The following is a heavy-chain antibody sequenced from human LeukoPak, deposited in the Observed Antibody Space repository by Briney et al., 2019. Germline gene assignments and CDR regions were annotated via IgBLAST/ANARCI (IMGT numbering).Heavy chain of an antibody. CDR3: ASGPTSGKIVVPAAL. V-gene: IGHV1-2*02. CDR1: GYTFTGYY. Sequence: GASVTVSCKASGYTFTGYYMHWVRQAPGQGLEWMGWINPNSGGTNYAQKFQGRVTMTRDTSISTAYMELSRLRPDDTAVYYCASGPTSGKIVVPAALWGQGTLVTVSS. CDR2: INPNSGGT. D-gene: IGHD2-2*01. J-gene: IGHJ4*02.